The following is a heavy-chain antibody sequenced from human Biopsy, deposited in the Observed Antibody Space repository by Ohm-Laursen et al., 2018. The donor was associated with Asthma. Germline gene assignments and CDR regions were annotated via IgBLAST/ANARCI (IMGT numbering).Heavy chain of an antibody. CDR1: GTHFGSYN. CDR2: ITFDGSTQ. D-gene: IGHD6-13*01. J-gene: IGHJ4*02. V-gene: IGHV3-30-3*01. CDR3: LRDTLGYYFDI. Sequence: SLRLSCAASGTHFGSYNMHWARQAPGKGLEWVAVITFDGSTQHYGESVKGRFTISRDNSKNMLFLQMNSLRAEDTAVYYCLRDTLGYYFDIWGQGTQVTVSS.